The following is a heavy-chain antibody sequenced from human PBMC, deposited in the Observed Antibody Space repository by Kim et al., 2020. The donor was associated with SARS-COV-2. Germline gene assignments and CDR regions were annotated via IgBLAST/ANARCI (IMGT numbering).Heavy chain of an antibody. CDR1: GFTFSSYG. J-gene: IGHJ6*02. V-gene: IGHV3-30*18. Sequence: GGSLRLSCAASGFTFSSYGMHWVRQAPGKGLEWVAVISYDGSNKYYADSVKGRFTISRDNSKNTLYLQMNSLRAEDTAVYYCAKECQQWLYYYYGMDVWGQGTTVTVSS. CDR2: ISYDGSNK. CDR3: AKECQQWLYYYYGMDV. D-gene: IGHD6-19*01.